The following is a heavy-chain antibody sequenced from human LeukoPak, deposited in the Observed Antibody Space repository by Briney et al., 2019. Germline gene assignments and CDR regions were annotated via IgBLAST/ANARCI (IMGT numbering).Heavy chain of an antibody. CDR3: ARVDCHRNWFDP. Sequence: SGPALVKPTQTLTLTCTFSGFSLSTSGMCVSWIRQPPGKALEWLARIDWGDDKYYSTSLKTRLTISKDTSKNQVVLTMTNMDPVDTATYYCARVDCHRNWFDPWGQGTLVTVSS. J-gene: IGHJ5*02. D-gene: IGHD2-15*01. CDR2: IDWGDDK. V-gene: IGHV2-70*11. CDR1: GFSLSTSGMC.